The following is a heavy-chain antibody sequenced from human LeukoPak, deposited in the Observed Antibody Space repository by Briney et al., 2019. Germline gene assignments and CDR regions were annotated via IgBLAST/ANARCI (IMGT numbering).Heavy chain of an antibody. J-gene: IGHJ4*02. Sequence: HPGGSLRLSCAASGFTFSSYSMIWVRQAPGKGLEYVSAISSNGGSAYYANSVKGRFTISRDNSKNTLYLQMGSLRAEDMAVYYCARSSGSYYNSYDYWGQGTLVTVSS. CDR2: ISSNGGSA. CDR3: ARSSGSYYNSYDY. D-gene: IGHD3-10*01. V-gene: IGHV3-64*01. CDR1: GFTFSSYS.